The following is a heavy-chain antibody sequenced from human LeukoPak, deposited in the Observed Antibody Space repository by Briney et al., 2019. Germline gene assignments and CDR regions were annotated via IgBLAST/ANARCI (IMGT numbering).Heavy chain of an antibody. V-gene: IGHV3-30*04. CDR1: GFTFSSYA. D-gene: IGHD2-21*01. Sequence: TGGSLRLSCAASGFTFSSYAMHWVRQAPGKGLEWVAVISYDGSNKYYADSVKGRFTISRDNSKNTLYLKMNSLRAEDTAVYYCARDPLGDSTYYFDYWGQGTLVAVSS. CDR2: ISYDGSNK. J-gene: IGHJ4*02. CDR3: ARDPLGDSTYYFDY.